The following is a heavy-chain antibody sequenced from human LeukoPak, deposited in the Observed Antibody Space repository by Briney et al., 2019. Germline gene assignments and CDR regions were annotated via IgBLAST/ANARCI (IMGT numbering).Heavy chain of an antibody. J-gene: IGHJ5*02. Sequence: SETLSLTCAVYGGSFSGYYWSWIRQPPGKGLEWIGEINHSGSTNYNPSLKSRVPISVDTSKNQFSLKLSSVTAADTAVYYCARGIRYSSSSRWFDPCGQGTLVTVSS. CDR2: INHSGST. CDR1: GGSFSGYY. D-gene: IGHD6-6*01. CDR3: ARGIRYSSSSRWFDP. V-gene: IGHV4-34*01.